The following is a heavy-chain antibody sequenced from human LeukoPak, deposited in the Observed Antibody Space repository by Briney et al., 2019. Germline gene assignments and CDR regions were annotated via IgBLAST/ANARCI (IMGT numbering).Heavy chain of an antibody. CDR3: ARGGYSSSWYTLGY. Sequence: GWSLRLSCAASGFTFSSYGMHWVRQAPGKGLEWVAVIWYDGSNKYYADSVKGRFTISRENSKNTLYLQMNSLRAEDTAVYYCARGGYSSSWYTLGYWGQGTLVTVSS. D-gene: IGHD6-13*01. J-gene: IGHJ4*02. CDR1: GFTFSSYG. V-gene: IGHV3-33*01. CDR2: IWYDGSNK.